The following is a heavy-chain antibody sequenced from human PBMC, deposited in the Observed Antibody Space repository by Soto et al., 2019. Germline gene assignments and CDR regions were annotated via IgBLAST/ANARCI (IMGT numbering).Heavy chain of an antibody. D-gene: IGHD3-22*01. V-gene: IGHV1-69*02. CDR1: GGTFSTYT. CDR2: IIPNIGIA. Sequence: SVKVSCKASGGTFSTYTISWVRQAPGQGLEWMGRIIPNIGIANYAQKFQGRVTMTTDTSTSTAYMELRSLRSDDTAVYYCARSGHLAYYYDSSGPDDAFDIWGQGTMVTVSS. CDR3: ARSGHLAYYYDSSGPDDAFDI. J-gene: IGHJ3*02.